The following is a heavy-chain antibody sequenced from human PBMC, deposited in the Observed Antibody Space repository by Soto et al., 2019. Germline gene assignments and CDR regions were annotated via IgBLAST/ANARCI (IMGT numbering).Heavy chain of an antibody. V-gene: IGHV1-24*01. CDR1: GYTLTELS. J-gene: IGHJ6*03. D-gene: IGHD3-10*01. CDR3: ATVRITMVRGVIRPYYYYYYMDV. CDR2: FDPEDGET. Sequence: QVQLVQSGAEVKKPGASVKVSCKVSGYTLTELSMHWVRQAPGKGLEWMGGFDPEDGETIYAQKFQGRVTMTDDTSTDTAYMELSSLRSEDTAVYYCATVRITMVRGVIRPYYYYYYMDVWGKGTTVTVSS.